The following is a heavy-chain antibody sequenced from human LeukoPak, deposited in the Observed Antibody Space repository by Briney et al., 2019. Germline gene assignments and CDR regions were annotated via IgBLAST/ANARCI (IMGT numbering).Heavy chain of an antibody. CDR2: IYSGGSA. CDR3: VRDNGLL. J-gene: IGHJ2*01. V-gene: IGHV3-53*04. Sequence: GGSLRLSCAASGFTVSSNYMSWVRQAPGKGLEWVSVIYSGGSAYYADSVKGRFTISRHNSKNTLYLQTNSLRAEDTAVYYCVRDNGLLWGRGTLVTVSS. CDR1: GFTVSSNY. D-gene: IGHD2-2*03.